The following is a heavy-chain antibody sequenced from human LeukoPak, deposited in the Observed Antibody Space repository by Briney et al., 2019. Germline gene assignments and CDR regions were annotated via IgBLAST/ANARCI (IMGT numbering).Heavy chain of an antibody. CDR1: GYTFTSYD. Sequence: ASVTVSCKASGYTFTSYDINWVRQAPGQGLEWMGWMNPNSGNTGYAQKFQGRVTMTRNTSISTAYMELSSLRSEDTAVYYCARRTELNYYDSSGPSYDYWGQGTLVTVSS. CDR2: MNPNSGNT. CDR3: ARRTELNYYDSSGPSYDY. D-gene: IGHD3-22*01. J-gene: IGHJ4*02. V-gene: IGHV1-8*01.